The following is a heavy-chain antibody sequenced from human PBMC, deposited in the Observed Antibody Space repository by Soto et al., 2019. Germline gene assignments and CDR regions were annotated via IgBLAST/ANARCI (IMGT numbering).Heavy chain of an antibody. J-gene: IGHJ4*02. Sequence: SETLSLTCTVSGDSIRSYYWSWIRQPPGKGLEWIGYIYYSGSTNYNPSLKSRVTISVDTSKNQFSLKLSSVTAADTAVYYCARTSQRGYSYGYFDYWGQGTLVT. CDR1: GDSIRSYY. CDR2: IYYSGST. D-gene: IGHD5-18*01. CDR3: ARTSQRGYSYGYFDY. V-gene: IGHV4-59*01.